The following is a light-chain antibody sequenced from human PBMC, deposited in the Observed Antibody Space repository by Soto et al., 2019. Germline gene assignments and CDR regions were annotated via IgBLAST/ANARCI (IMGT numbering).Light chain of an antibody. CDR3: QQSYSTPYR. J-gene: IGKJ2*03. V-gene: IGKV1-39*01. CDR1: QTISSY. CDR2: VES. Sequence: DIQITQSPSSLSASVGDRVTITCLVSQTISSYLNWYQQKPGKAPELLIYVESNLQRGVPSRFSGRGSGTDFTLTISSLQPEDFATYYCQQSYSTPYRFGQGTKVDI.